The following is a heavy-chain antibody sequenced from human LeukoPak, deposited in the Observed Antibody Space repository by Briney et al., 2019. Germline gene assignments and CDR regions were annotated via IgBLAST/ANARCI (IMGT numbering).Heavy chain of an antibody. CDR3: ARGVMLHASFDWFDP. D-gene: IGHD2-8*01. J-gene: IGHJ5*02. Sequence: PSETLSLTCTVSGGSISSYYWSWIRQPAGKGLEWIGRIYTSGSTNYNPSLKSRVTISVDKSKNQFSLKLSSVTAADTAVYYCARGVMLHASFDWFDPWGQGTLVTVSS. CDR1: GGSISSYY. V-gene: IGHV4-4*07. CDR2: IYTSGST.